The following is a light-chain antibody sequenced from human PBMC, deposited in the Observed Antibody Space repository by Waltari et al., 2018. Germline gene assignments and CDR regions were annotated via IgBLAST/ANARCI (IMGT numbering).Light chain of an antibody. CDR1: SSDVGFYDF. CDR3: SSDTRSSYWV. Sequence: QSALTQPASVSGSPGQSITISCTGTSSDVGFYDFVSWFQQHPGKAPQFMIYKVNNRPAGSSNSFSGSKSGNTASLTVSGLQAEDEADYDCSSDTRSSYWVFGGGTQLTVL. V-gene: IGLV2-14*01. J-gene: IGLJ3*02. CDR2: KVN.